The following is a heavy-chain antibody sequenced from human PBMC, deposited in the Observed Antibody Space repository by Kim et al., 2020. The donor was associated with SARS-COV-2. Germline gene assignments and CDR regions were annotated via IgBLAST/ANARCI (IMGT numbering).Heavy chain of an antibody. CDR3: ARPGGPTAAGIAY. CDR1: GGSISSSSYY. J-gene: IGHJ4*02. CDR2: IYYSGST. V-gene: IGHV4-39*01. D-gene: IGHD6-13*01. Sequence: SETLSLTCTVSGGSISSSSYYWGWIRQPPGKGLEWIGSIYYSGSTYYNPSLKSRVTISVDTSKNQFSLKLSSVTAADTAVYYCARPGGPTAAGIAYWGQG.